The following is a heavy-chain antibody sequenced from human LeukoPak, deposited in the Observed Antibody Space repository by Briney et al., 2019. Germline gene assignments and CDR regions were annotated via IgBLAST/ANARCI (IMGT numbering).Heavy chain of an antibody. V-gene: IGHV4-38-2*02. CDR2: IYHSGST. J-gene: IGHJ4*02. D-gene: IGHD3-3*01. CDR1: GYSIRSGYY. CDR3: ARDNGLRFLEWIYTY. Sequence: SETLSLTCAVSGYSIRSGYYWGWIRQPPGKGLEWIGSIYHSGSTYYNPSLKSRVTISVDTSKNQFSLKLSSVTAADTAVYYCARDNGLRFLEWIYTYWGQGTLVTVSS.